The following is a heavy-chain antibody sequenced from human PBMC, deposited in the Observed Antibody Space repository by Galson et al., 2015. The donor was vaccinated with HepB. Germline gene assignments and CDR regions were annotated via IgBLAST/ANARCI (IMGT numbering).Heavy chain of an antibody. J-gene: IGHJ3*02. CDR2: INPNSGGT. CDR1: GYTFTGYY. Sequence: SVKVSCKASGYTFTGYYMHWVRQAPGQGLEWMGWINPNSGGTNYAQKFQGWVTMTRDTSISTAYMELSRLRSNDTAVYYCARVGGSYYSAFDIWGQGTMVTVSS. V-gene: IGHV1-2*04. D-gene: IGHD1-26*01. CDR3: ARVGGSYYSAFDI.